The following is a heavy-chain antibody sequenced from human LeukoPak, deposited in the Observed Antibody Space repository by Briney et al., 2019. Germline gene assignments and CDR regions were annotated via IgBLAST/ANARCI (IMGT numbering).Heavy chain of an antibody. CDR2: ISGSGGST. CDR1: GGSFSGYY. D-gene: IGHD2-2*01. V-gene: IGHV3-23*01. CDR3: ARWCSSTSCYPIRNAFDI. Sequence: ETLSLTCAVYGGSFSGYYWSWVRQAPGKGLEWVSAISGSGGSTYYADSVKGRFTISRDNSKNTLYLQMNSLRAEDTAVYYCARWCSSTSCYPIRNAFDIWGQGTMVTVSS. J-gene: IGHJ3*02.